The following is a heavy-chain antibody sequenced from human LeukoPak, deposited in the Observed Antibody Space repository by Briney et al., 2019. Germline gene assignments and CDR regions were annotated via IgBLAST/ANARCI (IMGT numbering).Heavy chain of an antibody. CDR2: INHSGST. V-gene: IGHV4-34*01. D-gene: IGHD3-22*01. Sequence: PSETLSLTCTVSGGSISSYYWSWIRQPPGKGLEWIGEINHSGSTNYNPSLKSRVTISVDTSKNQFSLKLSSVTAADTAVYYCARGPLYYYDSSGYSYYYWGQGTLVTVSS. CDR1: GGSISSYY. CDR3: ARGPLYYYDSSGYSYYY. J-gene: IGHJ4*02.